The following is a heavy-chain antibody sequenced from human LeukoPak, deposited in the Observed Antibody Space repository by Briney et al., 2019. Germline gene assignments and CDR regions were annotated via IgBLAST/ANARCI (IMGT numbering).Heavy chain of an antibody. J-gene: IGHJ5*02. CDR3: ARVPAPSHETWFDP. V-gene: IGHV4-59*01. Sequence: TSSETLSLTCTVSGGSISSYFWSWIRQPPGKGLEWIGYINYSGSTNYNPSLKSRVTISVDTSKNQFSLKLSSVTAADTAVYYCARVPAPSHETWFDPWGQGTLVTVSS. CDR2: INYSGST. D-gene: IGHD2-2*01. CDR1: GGSISSYF.